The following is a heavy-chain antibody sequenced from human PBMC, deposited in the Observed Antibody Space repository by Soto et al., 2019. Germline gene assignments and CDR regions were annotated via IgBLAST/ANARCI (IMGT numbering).Heavy chain of an antibody. CDR3: ARGLRASFGVRLSYYYYGLDV. J-gene: IGHJ6*02. Sequence: SETLSLTCALYGGSFSDYYWGWIRQTPGKGLECIGEITHSGSTNYNPSLKSRVTLSLDTSKNQFSLSLTSVTAADTAVYYCARGLRASFGVRLSYYYYGLDVWGQGTTVTVSS. D-gene: IGHD3-10*01. CDR2: ITHSGST. CDR1: GGSFSDYY. V-gene: IGHV4-34*01.